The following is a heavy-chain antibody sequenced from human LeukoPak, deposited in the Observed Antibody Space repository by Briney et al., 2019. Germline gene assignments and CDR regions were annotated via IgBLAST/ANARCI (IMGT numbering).Heavy chain of an antibody. CDR1: GGSISGYY. CDR3: AREVAARYFDY. Sequence: SETLSLTCTVSGGSISGYYWTWIRQLPGKGLEWIGYISNSGSTYYNPSLKSRVTISVDTSKNQFSLKLTSVTAADTAVFYCAREVAARYFDYWGQGSLVTVSS. V-gene: IGHV4-59*06. D-gene: IGHD1-26*01. CDR2: ISNSGST. J-gene: IGHJ4*02.